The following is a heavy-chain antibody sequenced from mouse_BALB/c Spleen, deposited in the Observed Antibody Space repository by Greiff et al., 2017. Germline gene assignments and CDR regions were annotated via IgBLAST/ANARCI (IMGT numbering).Heavy chain of an antibody. CDR3: ARRGTAHLAY. Sequence: EVKLMESGGGLVKPGGSLKLSCAASGFTFSSYAMSWVRQTPEKRLEWVASISSGGSTYYPDSVKGRFTISRDNARNILYLQMSSLRSEDTAMYYCARRGTAHLAYWGQGTLVTVSA. CDR2: ISSGGST. CDR1: GFTFSSYA. J-gene: IGHJ3*01. V-gene: IGHV5-6-5*01. D-gene: IGHD3-1*01.